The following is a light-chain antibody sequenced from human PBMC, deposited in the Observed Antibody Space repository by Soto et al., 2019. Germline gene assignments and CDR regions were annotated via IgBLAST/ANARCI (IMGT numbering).Light chain of an antibody. CDR2: GAS. V-gene: IGKV3-20*01. J-gene: IGKJ2*01. CDR3: QHYGSSSYT. CDR1: QSVGSSY. Sequence: EIVLTQSPGTLSLSPGETATLSCRASQSVGSSYLAWYQQKPGQAPRLLIYGASSRATGIPDRFSGSGSGTAFTLTISTLDPEHFAVYYCQHYGSSSYTFGQAPILEIK.